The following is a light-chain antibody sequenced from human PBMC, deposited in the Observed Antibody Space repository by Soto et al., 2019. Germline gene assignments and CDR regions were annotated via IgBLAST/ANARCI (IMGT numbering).Light chain of an antibody. CDR2: DAS. CDR1: QSISGW. J-gene: IGKJ1*01. V-gene: IGKV1-5*01. Sequence: DIPMTQSPSPLSASVGDRVTIPCRASQSISGWLAWYQQKPGKAPKLLIYDASSLESGVPSRFSGSGSGTEFTLTISSLQPDDFATYYCQQYNSYSWTFGQGTKVEIK. CDR3: QQYNSYSWT.